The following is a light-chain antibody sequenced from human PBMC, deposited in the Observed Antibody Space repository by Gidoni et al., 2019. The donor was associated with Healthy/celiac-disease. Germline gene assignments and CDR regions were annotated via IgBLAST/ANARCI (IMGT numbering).Light chain of an antibody. CDR2: DAS. CDR3: QQYDNLPIT. Sequence: DIQMNHSPATLSASVGDRVTITCRASQDISNYLNWYQQKPGKAPKLLNYDASNLETGIPARFSGSGSGTDFTFTISSLQPEDIAAYYCQQYDNLPITFGQGTRLEIK. J-gene: IGKJ5*01. CDR1: QDISNY. V-gene: IGKV1-33*01.